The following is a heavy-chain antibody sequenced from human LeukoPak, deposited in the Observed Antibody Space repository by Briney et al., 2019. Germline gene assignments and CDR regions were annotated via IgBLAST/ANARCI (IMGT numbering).Heavy chain of an antibody. J-gene: IGHJ6*04. CDR2: ISGDGGST. CDR1: GFTFDDYT. CDR3: AELGITMIGGV. V-gene: IGHV3-43*01. D-gene: IGHD3-10*02. Sequence: GGSLRLSCAASGFTFDDYTIHWVRQVPGKGLEWVSLISGDGGSTYYADSVKGRFTISRDSAKNSLYLQMNSLRAEDTAVYYCAELGITMIGGVWGKGTTVTISS.